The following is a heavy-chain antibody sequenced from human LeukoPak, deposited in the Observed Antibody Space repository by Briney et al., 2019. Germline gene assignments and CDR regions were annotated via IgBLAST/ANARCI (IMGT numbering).Heavy chain of an antibody. CDR1: GGTFSSYA. CDR3: ARGWIPAAGGGWFDP. CDR2: IIPIFGTA. Sequence: ASVKVSCKASGGTFSSYAISWVRQAPGQGLEWMGRIIPIFGTANYAQKFQGRVTITTDESTSTAYMELRSLRSDDTAVYYCARGWIPAAGGGWFDPWGQGTLVTVSS. D-gene: IGHD2-2*01. V-gene: IGHV1-69*05. J-gene: IGHJ5*02.